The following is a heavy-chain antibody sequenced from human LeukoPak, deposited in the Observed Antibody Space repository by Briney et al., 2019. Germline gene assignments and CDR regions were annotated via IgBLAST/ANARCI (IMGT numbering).Heavy chain of an antibody. V-gene: IGHV4-34*01. CDR3: ASEGAFFDY. D-gene: IGHD3-16*01. Sequence: PSETLSLTCAVYGGSFSGYYWSWIRQPPGKGLEWIGEINHSESTNYNPSLKSRVTISVDTSKNQFSLKLSSVTAADTAVYYCASEGAFFDYWGQGTLVTVSS. J-gene: IGHJ4*02. CDR2: INHSEST. CDR1: GGSFSGYY.